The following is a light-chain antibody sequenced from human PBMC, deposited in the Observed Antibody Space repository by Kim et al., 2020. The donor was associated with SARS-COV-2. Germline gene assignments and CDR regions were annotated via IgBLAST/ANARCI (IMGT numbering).Light chain of an antibody. J-gene: IGKJ5*01. Sequence: AYVGDRGTSTWRASQDSSNDLGWYQQNPGRAPQRLIYGASSLQSGVPSRCIGSGSGTEVTITSSSVQPEDFATDFCLQHSTYPITFGQGTRLEIK. CDR1: QDSSND. CDR3: LQHSTYPIT. CDR2: GAS. V-gene: IGKV1-17*01.